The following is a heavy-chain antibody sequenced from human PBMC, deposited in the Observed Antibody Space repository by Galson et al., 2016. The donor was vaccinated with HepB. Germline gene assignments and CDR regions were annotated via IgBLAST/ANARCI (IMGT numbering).Heavy chain of an antibody. CDR3: ARDGKLYDFWSGYYLDY. Sequence: SVKVSCKASGYTFTSYGIRWVRQAPGQGLEWMGWLSTYNGNTNYAQKLQGRVAMTTDPSTSTAYMELRSLRSDDTAVYYWARDGKLYDFWSGYYLDYWGQGTLITVSS. CDR2: LSTYNGNT. CDR1: GYTFTSYG. J-gene: IGHJ4*02. D-gene: IGHD3-3*01. V-gene: IGHV1-18*01.